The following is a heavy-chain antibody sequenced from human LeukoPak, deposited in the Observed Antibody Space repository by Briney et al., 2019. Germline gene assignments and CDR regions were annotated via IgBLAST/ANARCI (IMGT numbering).Heavy chain of an antibody. J-gene: IGHJ4*02. CDR2: IYYSGST. Sequence: SETLSVTRTVSGGSISSSSYHWGWIRQPPGKGLEWIGSIYYSGSTYYNPSLRSRVTISVDTSKNQFSLKLSSVTAADTAVYYCARQDSSGYCDYWGQRTVVTVSS. V-gene: IGHV4-39*01. CDR3: ARQDSSGYCDY. D-gene: IGHD3-22*01. CDR1: GGSISSSSYH.